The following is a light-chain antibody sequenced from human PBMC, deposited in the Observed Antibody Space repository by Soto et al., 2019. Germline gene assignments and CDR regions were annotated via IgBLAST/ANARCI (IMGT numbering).Light chain of an antibody. CDR3: QHYNSYSEA. CDR2: KAS. V-gene: IGKV1-5*03. J-gene: IGKJ1*01. CDR1: QSISSW. Sequence: DIQMTQSPSTLSASVGDRVTITCRASQSISSWLAWYQQKPGKAPKLLIYKASTLKSGVPSRFSSSGSGTEFTLTISSLQPDDFATYYCQHYNSYSEAIGQGTKVDIK.